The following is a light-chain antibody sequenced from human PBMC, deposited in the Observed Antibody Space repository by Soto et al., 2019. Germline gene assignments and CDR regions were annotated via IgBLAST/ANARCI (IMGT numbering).Light chain of an antibody. CDR1: SSDVGGYKL. CDR3: CSYADTFWV. Sequence: QSALTQPASVSGSPGQSITISCTGTSSDVGGYKLVSWYQQYPGKAPKLIIYEDTKRPSGVSNRFSGSKSGNTASLTISGLQAEDEADYHCCSYADTFWVFGGGTKLTLL. V-gene: IGLV2-23*01. J-gene: IGLJ3*02. CDR2: EDT.